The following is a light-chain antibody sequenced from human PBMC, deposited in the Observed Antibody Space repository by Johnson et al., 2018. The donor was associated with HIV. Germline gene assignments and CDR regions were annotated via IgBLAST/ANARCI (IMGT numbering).Light chain of an antibody. Sequence: QSVLTQPPSVSAAPGQKVTISCSGSSSNIGNNYVSWYQQLPGTAPKLLIYDNNKRPSGIPDRFSGSKSGTSATLGITGLQTGDEADYYCGTWDCRLSANVFGTGTKVTVL. J-gene: IGLJ1*01. V-gene: IGLV1-51*01. CDR1: SSNIGNNY. CDR2: DNN. CDR3: GTWDCRLSANV.